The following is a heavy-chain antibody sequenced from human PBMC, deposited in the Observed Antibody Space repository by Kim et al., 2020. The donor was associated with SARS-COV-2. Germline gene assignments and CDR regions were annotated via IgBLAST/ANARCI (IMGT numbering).Heavy chain of an antibody. J-gene: IGHJ4*02. Sequence: SETLSLTCTVSGGSISSSSYYWGWIRQPPGKGLEWIGSIYYSGSTYYNPSLKSRVTISVDTSKNQFSLKLSSVTAADTAVYYCASHVPKGWELLLGFDYWGQGTLVTVSS. V-gene: IGHV4-39*01. D-gene: IGHD1-26*01. CDR2: IYYSGST. CDR1: GGSISSSSYY. CDR3: ASHVPKGWELLLGFDY.